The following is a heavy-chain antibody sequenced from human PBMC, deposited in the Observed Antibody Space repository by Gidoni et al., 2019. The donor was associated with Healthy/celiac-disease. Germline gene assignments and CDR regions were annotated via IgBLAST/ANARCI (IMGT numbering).Heavy chain of an antibody. J-gene: IGHJ4*02. CDR3: ANRDYGDSDY. CDR2: ISGSGGST. CDR1: GFTFSSYA. V-gene: IGHV3-23*01. Sequence: EVQLLESGGGLVQPGGSLRLACAASGFTFSSYAMGWVRQAPGKGLEWVSAISGSGGSTYYADSVKGRFTISRDNSKNTLYLQMNSLRAEDTAVYYCANRDYGDSDYWGQGTLVTVSS. D-gene: IGHD4-17*01.